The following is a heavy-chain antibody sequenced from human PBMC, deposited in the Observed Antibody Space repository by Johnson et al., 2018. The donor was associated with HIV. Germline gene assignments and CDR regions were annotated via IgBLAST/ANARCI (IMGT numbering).Heavy chain of an antibody. Sequence: VQLVESGGGLVQPGGSLRLSCAASGFNFSNHAMSWVRQAPWKGLEWVSGISGSGDRTYDADSVKGRFTISRDNSKSTLYLQMHSLRAEDTAVYYCASGKFSVRVVIFIDVWGQGTIVTVSA. CDR3: ASGKFSVRVVIFIDV. V-gene: IGHV3-23*04. CDR2: ISGSGDRT. CDR1: GFNFSNHA. J-gene: IGHJ3*01. D-gene: IGHD3-22*01.